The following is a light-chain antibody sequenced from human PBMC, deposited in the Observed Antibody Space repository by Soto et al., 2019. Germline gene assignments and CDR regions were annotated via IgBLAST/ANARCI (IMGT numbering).Light chain of an antibody. CDR1: QGISSY. V-gene: IGKV1-9*01. CDR2: AVS. Sequence: DIQLTQSPSFLSASVGDRVTITCRASQGISSYLAWYQQKPGKAPKLLISAVSTLQSGVPSRFSGSGSGTEFTLTLSSLQPEEFATYYCQQLNTYPLTFGGGTNVEIK. CDR3: QQLNTYPLT. J-gene: IGKJ4*01.